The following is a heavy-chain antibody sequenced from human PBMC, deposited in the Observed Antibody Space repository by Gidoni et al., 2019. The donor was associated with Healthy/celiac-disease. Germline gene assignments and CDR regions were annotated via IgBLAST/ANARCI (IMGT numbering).Heavy chain of an antibody. CDR1: GFSLSTSGVG. D-gene: IGHD3-3*01. J-gene: IGHJ4*02. CDR2: IYWNDDK. CDR3: AHNLILTIFGVVIDYYFDY. Sequence: QITLKESGPTLVKPTQTLTLTCTFSGFSLSTSGVGVGWIRQPPGKALEWLALIYWNDDKRYSPSLKSRLTITKDTSKNQVVLTMTNMDPVDTATYYCAHNLILTIFGVVIDYYFDYWGQGTLVTVSS. V-gene: IGHV2-5*01.